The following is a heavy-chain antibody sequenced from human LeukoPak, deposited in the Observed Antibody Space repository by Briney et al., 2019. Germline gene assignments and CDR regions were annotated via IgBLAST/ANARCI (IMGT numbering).Heavy chain of an antibody. J-gene: IGHJ4*02. CDR1: GFTVSSNY. D-gene: IGHD1-26*01. CDR2: IYSGGST. Sequence: GGSLRLSCAASGFTVSSNYMSVVRQAPGKGLEWVSVIYSGGSTYYADSVKGRFTISRDNSKNTLYLQMNSLRAEDTAVYYCAKDRMSKTVGATGAHWGQGILVTVSS. V-gene: IGHV3-53*01. CDR3: AKDRMSKTVGATGAH.